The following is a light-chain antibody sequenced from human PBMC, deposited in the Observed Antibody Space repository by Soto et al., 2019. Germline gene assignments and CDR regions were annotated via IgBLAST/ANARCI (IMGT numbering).Light chain of an antibody. J-gene: IGKJ4*01. CDR3: QQSHSTPLT. Sequence: DIELIQSPSSLSASVGERVNITCRASLRITKYLNWYQQKPGKAPKLLIYGASSLQSGVPLRFSGSGSGTDFTLTISSLQHEDSATYYCQQSHSTPLTFGGGTKLEI. CDR2: GAS. CDR1: LRITKY. V-gene: IGKV1-39*01.